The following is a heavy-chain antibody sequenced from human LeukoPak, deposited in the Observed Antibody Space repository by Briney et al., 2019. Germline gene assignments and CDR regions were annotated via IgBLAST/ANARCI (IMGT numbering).Heavy chain of an antibody. D-gene: IGHD6-13*01. J-gene: IGHJ4*02. CDR1: GGTFSSYA. CDR3: ARDSIVAAGTMDN. Sequence: SVKVSCKASGGTFSSYAISWVRQAPGQGLEWMGRIIPIFGTANYAPKFQGRVAITTDESTSTAYMELSSLRSEDTAVYYCARDSIVAAGTMDNWGQGTLVTVSS. CDR2: IIPIFGTA. V-gene: IGHV1-69*05.